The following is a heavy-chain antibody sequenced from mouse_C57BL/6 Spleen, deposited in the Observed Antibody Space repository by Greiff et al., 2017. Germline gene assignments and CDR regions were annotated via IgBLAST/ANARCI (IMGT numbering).Heavy chain of an antibody. D-gene: IGHD1-1*01. CDR3: TRDHYGSSYYFDY. J-gene: IGHJ2*01. Sequence: QVQLQQSGAELVRPGASVTLSCKASGYTFPDYEMHWVKQTPVHGLEWIGAIDPETGGTAYNQKFKGKAILTADKSSSTAYMELRSLTSEDSAVYYCTRDHYGSSYYFDYWGQGTTLTVSS. CDR2: IDPETGGT. V-gene: IGHV1-15*01. CDR1: GYTFPDYE.